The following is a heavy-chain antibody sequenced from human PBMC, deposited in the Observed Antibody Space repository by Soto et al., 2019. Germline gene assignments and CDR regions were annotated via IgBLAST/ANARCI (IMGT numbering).Heavy chain of an antibody. Sequence: PSETLSLTCTVSGGSISRYYWSWSRQPPGKGLEWIGYIYYSGSTNYNPSLKSRVTISVDTSKNQFSLKLSSVTAADTAVYYCARHPFPLRGYYFDYWGQGTLVTVSS. V-gene: IGHV4-59*08. CDR2: IYYSGST. J-gene: IGHJ4*02. CDR3: ARHPFPLRGYYFDY. CDR1: GGSISRYY. D-gene: IGHD3-10*01.